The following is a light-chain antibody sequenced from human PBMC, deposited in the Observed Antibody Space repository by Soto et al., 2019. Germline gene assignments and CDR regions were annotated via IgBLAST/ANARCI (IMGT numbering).Light chain of an antibody. Sequence: QSALTQPASVSGSPGQSISISCTGAISDVGVYNLVSWYQQHPGKAPKLIIFEVSERPSGISDRFSGSKSGNTASLTISGLQAEDEADYYCCSYTSINTLYVFGTGPKLTVL. J-gene: IGLJ1*01. CDR3: CSYTSINTLYV. V-gene: IGLV2-23*02. CDR1: ISDVGVYNL. CDR2: EVS.